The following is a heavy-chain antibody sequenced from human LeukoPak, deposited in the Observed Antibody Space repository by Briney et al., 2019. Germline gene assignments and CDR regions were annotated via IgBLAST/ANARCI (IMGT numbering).Heavy chain of an antibody. CDR1: GFTFSSYS. J-gene: IGHJ5*02. D-gene: IGHD2-15*01. Sequence: GGSLRLSCAASGFTFSSYSMSWVRQAPGKGLEWVSSINIRSDYIYYADSVKGRFTISRDNAKNSLYLQMNSLRVEDTGVYYCAGSIGSWYDPWGLGTMVTVSS. CDR2: INIRSDYI. V-gene: IGHV3-21*01. CDR3: AGSIGSWYDP.